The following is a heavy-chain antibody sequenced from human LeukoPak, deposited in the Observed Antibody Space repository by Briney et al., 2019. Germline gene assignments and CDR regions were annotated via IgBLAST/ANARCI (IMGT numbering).Heavy chain of an antibody. D-gene: IGHD3-3*01. CDR1: GYTFTDYY. CDR3: ARADFIDAGPYVIAP. CDR2: INTKTGRT. Sequence: GASVKVSCKTSGYTFTDYYIHWVRQAPGQGLEWMGWINTKTGRTSFARTFQGRLTLTRDPSITTVYMDMAWLTSDDTAIYFCARADFIDAGPYVIAPWGQGTLVTVSS. V-gene: IGHV1-2*02. J-gene: IGHJ5*02.